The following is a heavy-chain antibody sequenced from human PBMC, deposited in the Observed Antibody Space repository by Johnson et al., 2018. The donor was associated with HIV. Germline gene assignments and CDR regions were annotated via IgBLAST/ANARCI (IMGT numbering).Heavy chain of an antibody. V-gene: IGHV3-7*03. CDR1: GFTFSTYW. J-gene: IGHJ3*02. Sequence: VQLVESGGGLVQPGGSLRLSCVASGFTFSTYWMSWVRQAPVKGLEWVANIKPDGSDKYYEASVKGRFTISRDNAKNSLYVQMNSLRAEDTALYYCAKGLRLGELSLRVDAFDIWGQGTMVTVSS. D-gene: IGHD3-16*02. CDR3: AKGLRLGELSLRVDAFDI. CDR2: IKPDGSDK.